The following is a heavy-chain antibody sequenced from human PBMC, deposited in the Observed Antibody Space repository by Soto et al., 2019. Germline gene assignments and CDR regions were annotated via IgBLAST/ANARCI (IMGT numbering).Heavy chain of an antibody. D-gene: IGHD6-13*01. V-gene: IGHV3-21*01. CDR3: ARGPFGSSWYDWFDP. CDR2: ISSSSSYI. CDR1: GFSFSSYS. J-gene: IGHJ5*02. Sequence: GGSLRLSCAASGFSFSSYSMNWVRQAPGKGLEWVSSISSSSSYIYYADSVRGRFTISRDNAKNSLYLQMNSLRAEDTAVYYCARGPFGSSWYDWFDPWGQGTLVTVSS.